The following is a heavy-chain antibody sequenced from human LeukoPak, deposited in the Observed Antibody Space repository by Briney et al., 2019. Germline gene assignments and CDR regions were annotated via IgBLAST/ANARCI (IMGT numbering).Heavy chain of an antibody. V-gene: IGHV3-30*18. J-gene: IGHJ3*01. D-gene: IGHD2-2*01. CDR2: ISYDGSNK. CDR3: AKGSAYCTSANCRGAFDL. CDR1: GFMFSSYG. Sequence: PGRSLRLSCAASGFMFSSYGMHWVRQAPGKGLEWVAVISYDGSNKYYEDSVKGRFTISRDNSMNTLYLQVNSLRTDDTAVYYCAKGSAYCTSANCRGAFDLRGQGTMVTVSS.